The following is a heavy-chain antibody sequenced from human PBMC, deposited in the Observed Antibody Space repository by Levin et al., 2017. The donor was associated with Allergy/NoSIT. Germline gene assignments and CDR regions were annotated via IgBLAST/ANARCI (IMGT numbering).Heavy chain of an antibody. CDR2: IYYSGST. Sequence: SETLSLTCTVSGGSISGGGYHWTWHRQHPEQDLEWIGYIYYSGSTFYNPSLKSRLMISVDTSKNQFSLNVSSVTAADTAVYYCAREDGSTYDFWGQGALVTVAS. V-gene: IGHV4-31*03. CDR1: GGSISGGGYH. D-gene: IGHD2-2*03. CDR3: AREDGSTYDF. J-gene: IGHJ4*02.